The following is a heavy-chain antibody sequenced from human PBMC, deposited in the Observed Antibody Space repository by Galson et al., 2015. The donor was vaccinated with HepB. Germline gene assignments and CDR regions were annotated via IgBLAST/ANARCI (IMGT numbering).Heavy chain of an antibody. CDR2: MYSGGST. CDR1: GFTVSRNY. V-gene: IGHV3-53*01. J-gene: IGHJ6*02. CDR3: AREGYYYGMDV. Sequence: SLRLSCAASGFTVSRNYMSWVRQAPGKGLVWVSVMYSGGSTYHANSVEGRFTMSRDNSKNTVYLQMNSLRAEDTAVYYCAREGYYYGMDVWGQGTTVTVSS.